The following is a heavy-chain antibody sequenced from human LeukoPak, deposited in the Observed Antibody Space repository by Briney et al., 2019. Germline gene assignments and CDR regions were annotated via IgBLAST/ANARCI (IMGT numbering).Heavy chain of an antibody. CDR2: INHSRST. J-gene: IGHJ4*02. CDR1: GGTFSGYY. Sequence: SETLSFTCAGYGGTFSGYYWTWIPQAPGKGLEWIGEINHSRSTNYNQSLKSRVTISVDSTKNQYSLQLSSVTAAATAVYYCARGITGTTYWGKGTLVSVSS. CDR3: ARGITGTTY. V-gene: IGHV4-34*01. D-gene: IGHD1-20*01.